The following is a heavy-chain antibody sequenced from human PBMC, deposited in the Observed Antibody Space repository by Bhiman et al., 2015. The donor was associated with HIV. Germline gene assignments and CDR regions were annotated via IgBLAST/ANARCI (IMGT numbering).Heavy chain of an antibody. Sequence: EVQLLESGGGLVQPGGSLRLSCTASGFTFSNYAMTWVRQAPGKGLEWVSSISGSAGGRYYADSVKGRFTISRDNSKNTLYLEMNGLRAEDTAAYYCGRGGDPYYSDSAAYYDPIDNWGQGTLVTVSS. CDR2: ISGSAGGR. D-gene: IGHD3-22*01. J-gene: IGHJ4*02. V-gene: IGHV3-23*01. CDR3: GRGGDPYYSDSAAYYDPIDN. CDR1: GFTFSNYA.